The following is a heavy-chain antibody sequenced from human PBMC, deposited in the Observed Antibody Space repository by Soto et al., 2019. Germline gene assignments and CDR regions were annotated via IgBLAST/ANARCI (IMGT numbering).Heavy chain of an antibody. V-gene: IGHV5-10-1*01. CDR2: IDPSDSCT. CDR1: GYSFTSYW. J-gene: IGHJ6*02. Sequence: GESLKISCKGSGYSFTSYWISWVRQMPGKGLEWMGRIDPSDSCTNYSPSFQGHVTISADKSISTAYLQWSSLKASDTAMYYCASGTLIVVVVAATDYGMDVWGQGTTVTVSS. CDR3: ASGTLIVVVVAATDYGMDV. D-gene: IGHD2-15*01.